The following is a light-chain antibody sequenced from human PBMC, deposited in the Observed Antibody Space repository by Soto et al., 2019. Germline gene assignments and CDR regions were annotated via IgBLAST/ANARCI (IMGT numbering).Light chain of an antibody. CDR3: QQYNNWPPLT. J-gene: IGKJ4*01. Sequence: EVVMTQSPATLSVSPGERATLSCRASQSVGSNLAWYQQKPGQAPRLLIYGSSTMASGIPARFSGSGSETEFTLTISSLQSEDFAVYYCQQYNNWPPLTFGGGTKVEIK. CDR2: GSS. V-gene: IGKV3D-15*01. CDR1: QSVGSN.